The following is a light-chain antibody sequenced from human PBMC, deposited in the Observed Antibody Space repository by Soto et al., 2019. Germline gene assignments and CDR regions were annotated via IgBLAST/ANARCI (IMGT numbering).Light chain of an antibody. CDR3: QQYNTWRSIS. V-gene: IGKV3-15*01. CDR1: QWISSK. CDR2: DTA. Sequence: EIVMTLSPATLSVSPGEGATLSCRASQWISSKLAWYQHKPGQAPRLLIYDTATRAAGSPARFSGGGSGTDFTITISSRQSEDFAVYYYQQYNTWRSISFGQGTRLEIK. J-gene: IGKJ5*01.